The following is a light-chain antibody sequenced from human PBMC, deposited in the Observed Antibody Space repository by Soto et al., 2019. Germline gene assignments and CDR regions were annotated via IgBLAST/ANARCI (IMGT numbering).Light chain of an antibody. V-gene: IGKV1-39*01. CDR2: AAS. Sequence: DIQMTQSPSSLSASVRDSVTITCRASQSISNYLNWYQQKPGRAPKILIYAASSLQSGVPSRFSGGGSGTDFTLTITSLQPEDFATYYCQQSYSSPWTFGQGTTVDIK. J-gene: IGKJ1*01. CDR1: QSISNY. CDR3: QQSYSSPWT.